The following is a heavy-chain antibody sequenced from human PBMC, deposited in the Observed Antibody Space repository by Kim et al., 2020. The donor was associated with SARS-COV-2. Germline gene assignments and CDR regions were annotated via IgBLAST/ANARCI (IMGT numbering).Heavy chain of an antibody. V-gene: IGHV4-39*01. D-gene: IGHD3-22*01. Sequence: PSLKSRVTRSVDTAKNLFSLKLSSVTAADTAVYYCARPDLESSGYYFDYWGQGTLVTVSS. J-gene: IGHJ4*02. CDR3: ARPDLESSGYYFDY.